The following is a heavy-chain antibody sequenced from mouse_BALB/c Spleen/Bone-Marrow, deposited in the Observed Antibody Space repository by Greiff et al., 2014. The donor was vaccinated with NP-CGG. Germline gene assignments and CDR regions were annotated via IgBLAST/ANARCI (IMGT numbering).Heavy chain of an antibody. V-gene: IGHV1-4*01. D-gene: IGHD2-3*01. J-gene: IGHJ3*01. CDR3: ARRGVYDHPWFVY. CDR2: INPSSDYT. CDR1: GYTFTTYT. Sequence: QVQLQQSGAKLARPGASVKMSCRASGYTFTTYTVHWVKQRPGQGLEWTGYINPSSDYTNYNQKFKDKATLTADKSSSTAYMQLSSLTSEDSAVYYCARRGVYDHPWFVYWGQGTLVTVSA.